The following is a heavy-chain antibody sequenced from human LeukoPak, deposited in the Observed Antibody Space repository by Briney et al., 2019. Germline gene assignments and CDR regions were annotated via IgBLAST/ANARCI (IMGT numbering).Heavy chain of an antibody. D-gene: IGHD2-21*02. Sequence: GGTLRLSCAASGFTLSSYAMSWVRQAPGKGLEWVSAISGSGGSTYYADSVKGRFTISRDNSKNTLYLQMNSLRAGDTAVYYCAKGLSDGYDHAFDIWGQGTMVTVSS. V-gene: IGHV3-23*01. CDR1: GFTLSSYA. J-gene: IGHJ3*02. CDR2: ISGSGGST. CDR3: AKGLSDGYDHAFDI.